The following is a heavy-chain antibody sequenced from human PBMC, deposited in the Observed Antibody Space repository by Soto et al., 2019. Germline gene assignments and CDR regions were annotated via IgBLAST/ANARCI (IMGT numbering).Heavy chain of an antibody. D-gene: IGHD4-4*01. Sequence: RVLRLSCAASGFTFISYGMHWVRQAPGKGLEWVAVIWYDGSNKYYADSVKGRFTISRDNSKNTLYLQMNSLRAEDTAVYYCAREGVHDYSNYFDYWGQGTLVTVSS. CDR1: GFTFISYG. CDR3: AREGVHDYSNYFDY. J-gene: IGHJ4*02. V-gene: IGHV3-33*01. CDR2: IWYDGSNK.